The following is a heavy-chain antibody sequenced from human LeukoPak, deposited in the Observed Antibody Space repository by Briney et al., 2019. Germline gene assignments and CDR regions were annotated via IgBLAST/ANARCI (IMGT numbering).Heavy chain of an antibody. V-gene: IGHV4-59*01. D-gene: IGHD4-17*01. CDR1: GGSISSYY. Sequence: SETLSLTCTVSGGSISSYYWSWIRQPPGKGLEWIGYIYYSGSTNYNPSLKSRVTISVDTSKNQFSLKLSSVTAADTAVYYCARGPTKVTGFDYWGQGTLVTVSS. J-gene: IGHJ4*02. CDR2: IYYSGST. CDR3: ARGPTKVTGFDY.